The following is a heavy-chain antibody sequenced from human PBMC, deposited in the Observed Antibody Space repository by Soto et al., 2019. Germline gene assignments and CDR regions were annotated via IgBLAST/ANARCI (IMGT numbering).Heavy chain of an antibody. Sequence: EVQLVETGGGLIQPGGSLRLSCAASGFTVSSNYMSWVRQAPGKGLEWVSVIYSGGSTYYADSVKGRFTISRDNSKNTLYLQMNSLRAEDTAVYYCARDRYCSGGSCYSFDYWGQGTLVTVSS. D-gene: IGHD2-15*01. V-gene: IGHV3-53*02. CDR2: IYSGGST. CDR3: ARDRYCSGGSCYSFDY. CDR1: GFTVSSNY. J-gene: IGHJ4*02.